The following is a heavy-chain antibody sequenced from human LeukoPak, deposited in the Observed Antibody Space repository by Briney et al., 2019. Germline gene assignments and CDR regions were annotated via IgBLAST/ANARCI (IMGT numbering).Heavy chain of an antibody. CDR1: GFTVSSNY. D-gene: IGHD1-26*01. Sequence: GGSLRLSCAASGFTVSSNYMSWVRQAPGKGLEWVSAISGSGGSTYYADSVKGRFTISRDNSKNTLYLQMNSLRAEDTAVYYCAKLGGSYNFDYWGQGTLVTVSS. CDR3: AKLGGSYNFDY. V-gene: IGHV3-23*01. J-gene: IGHJ4*02. CDR2: ISGSGGST.